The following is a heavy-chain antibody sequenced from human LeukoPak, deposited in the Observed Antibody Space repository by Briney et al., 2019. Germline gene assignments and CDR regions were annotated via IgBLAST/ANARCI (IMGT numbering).Heavy chain of an antibody. V-gene: IGHV3-48*01. D-gene: IGHD5-18*01. CDR1: GFTFSEYS. J-gene: IGHJ4*02. CDR3: ARGGFSGIQLWLLVS. Sequence: PGGSLRLSCAASGFTFSEYSMNWVRQAPGKGLEWVSYISSSSDTIYYADSVEGRFTVSRDNAKNSLYLQMNSLRAEDTAIYYCARGGFSGIQLWLLVSWGQGTLVTVSS. CDR2: ISSSSDTI.